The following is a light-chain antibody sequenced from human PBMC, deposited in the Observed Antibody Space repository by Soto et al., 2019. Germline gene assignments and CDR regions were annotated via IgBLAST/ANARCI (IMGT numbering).Light chain of an antibody. V-gene: IGLV1-44*01. CDR2: SNN. CDR1: SSNIGGST. CDR3: ATWDDSLNGVV. Sequence: QSVLTQPPSASETPGQRVTISCSGSSSNIGGSTVTWYQQLPGTAPKLLIYSNNQRPSGVPDRFSGSKSGTSASLAVSGLQSEDEADYYCATWDDSLNGVVFGGWTKLTVL. J-gene: IGLJ3*02.